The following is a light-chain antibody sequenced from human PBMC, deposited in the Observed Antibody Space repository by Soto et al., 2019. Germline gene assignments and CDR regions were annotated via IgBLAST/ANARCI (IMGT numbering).Light chain of an antibody. CDR3: CSYAGSSTLV. V-gene: IGLV2-23*01. Sequence: QSALTQPASVSGSPGQSITMSCTGTSSDVGGYNVVSWYQQHPGKAPKLMIYEGTKRPSGVSNRFSGSKSGNTASLTISGLQAEDEADYYCCSYAGSSTLVFGGGTKVTVL. CDR2: EGT. J-gene: IGLJ3*02. CDR1: SSDVGGYNV.